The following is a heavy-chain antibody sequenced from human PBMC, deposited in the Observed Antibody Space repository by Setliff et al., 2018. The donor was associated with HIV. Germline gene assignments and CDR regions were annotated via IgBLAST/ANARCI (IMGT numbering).Heavy chain of an antibody. Sequence: SETLSLTCAVYGGSFSSYYWIWIRQPPGKGLEWIGEINHSGSTAYNPSLKSRVTISVDTSKNQFSLKLSSVTAADTAVYYCARHGLLWFGAGYNWFDPWGQGTLVTVSS. J-gene: IGHJ5*02. CDR1: GGSFSSYY. V-gene: IGHV4-34*01. D-gene: IGHD3-10*01. CDR3: ARHGLLWFGAGYNWFDP. CDR2: INHSGST.